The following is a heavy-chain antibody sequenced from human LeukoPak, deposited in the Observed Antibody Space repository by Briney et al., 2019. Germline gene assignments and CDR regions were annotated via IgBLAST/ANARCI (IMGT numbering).Heavy chain of an antibody. CDR2: ISSSSSYI. D-gene: IGHD3-3*01. CDR1: GFTFSSYS. J-gene: IGHJ4*02. CDR3: AKDPRRYDFWSGSDTKNY. Sequence: GGSLRLSCAASGFTFSSYSMNWVRQAPGKGLEWVSSISSSSSYIYYADSVKGRFTISRDNAKNSLYLQMNSLRAEDTAVYYCAKDPRRYDFWSGSDTKNYWGQGTLVTVSS. V-gene: IGHV3-21*04.